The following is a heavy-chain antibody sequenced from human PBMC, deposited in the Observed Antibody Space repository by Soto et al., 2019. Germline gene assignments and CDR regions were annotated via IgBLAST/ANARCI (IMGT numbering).Heavy chain of an antibody. CDR2: IHRSRGT. CDR3: ASREEARPF. V-gene: IGHV4-4*02. D-gene: IGHD6-6*01. Sequence: QVQLQESGPGLVSPLGTLSLTCAVSGGSINTDSWWTWVRQPPGKGLEWIGEIHRSRGTNYNSSLKSRVTISIDRSTNHFSLRLYSVTAADTAVYYCASREEARPFWGQGTQVTVSS. J-gene: IGHJ4*02. CDR1: GGSINTDSW.